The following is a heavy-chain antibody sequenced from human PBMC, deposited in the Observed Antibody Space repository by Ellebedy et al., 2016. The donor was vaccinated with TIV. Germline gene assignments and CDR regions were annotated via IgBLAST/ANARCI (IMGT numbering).Heavy chain of an antibody. V-gene: IGHV3-30*18. D-gene: IGHD3-22*01. Sequence: GESLKISXAGSGFTFSNYGMHWVRQAPGKGLEWVAVISSDGSDKFYADSVKGRFTISRDNSKNTLYLQMNSLRAEDTAVYYCAKELGPGNYYDSSGFDYWGQGALVTVSS. CDR1: GFTFSNYG. CDR3: AKELGPGNYYDSSGFDY. J-gene: IGHJ4*02. CDR2: ISSDGSDK.